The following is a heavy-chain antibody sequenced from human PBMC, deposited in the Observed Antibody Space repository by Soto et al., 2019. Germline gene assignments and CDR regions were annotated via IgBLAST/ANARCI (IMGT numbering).Heavy chain of an antibody. Sequence: GGSLRLSCAASGFIFSNYAMHWVRQAPGKGLEWVAAISYDGSTQYYVDSVTGRFTISRDNSKNILYLQMNSLRTEDTAIYYCARDKEGDYFFDNWGRGTLVTVSS. D-gene: IGHD3-22*01. CDR1: GFIFSNYA. CDR3: ARDKEGDYFFDN. V-gene: IGHV3-30-3*01. CDR2: ISYDGSTQ. J-gene: IGHJ4*01.